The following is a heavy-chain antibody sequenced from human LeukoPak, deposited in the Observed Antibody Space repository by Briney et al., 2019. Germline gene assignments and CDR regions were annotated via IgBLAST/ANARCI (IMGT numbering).Heavy chain of an antibody. D-gene: IGHD3-10*01. J-gene: IGHJ4*02. V-gene: IGHV3-30*02. CDR1: GFTFSSYG. CDR2: IRYDGSII. CDR3: GKALRTGMFRGVIDY. Sequence: GGSLRLSCAASGFTFSSYGMHWARQAPGKGLEWVAFIRYDGSIIYYTDSVKGRFTISRDNSKNMLYLQMYSLRAEDTALYYCGKALRTGMFRGVIDYWGQGTPVTVSS.